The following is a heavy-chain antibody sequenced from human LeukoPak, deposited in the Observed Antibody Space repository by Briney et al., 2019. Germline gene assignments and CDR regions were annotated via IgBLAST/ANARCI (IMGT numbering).Heavy chain of an antibody. J-gene: IGHJ6*03. V-gene: IGHV4-59*01. D-gene: IGHD3-22*01. CDR2: IYYSRSP. CDR3: TRGSIAYYYMDV. CDR1: GGSISSYY. Sequence: PSETLSLTCTVSGGSISSYYWSWIRQPPGKGLEWGGNIYYSRSPNYNPSLKSRVTISVDTSKNQFSLKLSSVPAADTAVYYCTRGSIAYYYMDVWGKGTTVTISS.